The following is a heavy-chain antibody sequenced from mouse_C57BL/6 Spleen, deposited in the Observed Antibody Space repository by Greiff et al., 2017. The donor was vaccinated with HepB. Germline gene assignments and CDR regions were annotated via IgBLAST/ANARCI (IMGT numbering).Heavy chain of an antibody. J-gene: IGHJ1*03. V-gene: IGHV1-81*01. CDR1: GYTFTSYG. CDR3: ARSNPLRYFDV. CDR2: IYPRSGNT. Sequence: VQLQESGAELARPGASVKLSCKASGYTFTSYGISWVKQRTGQGLEWIGEIYPRSGNTYYNEKFKGKATLTADKSSSTAYMELRSLTSEDSAIYFCARSNPLRYFDVWGTGTTVTVSS.